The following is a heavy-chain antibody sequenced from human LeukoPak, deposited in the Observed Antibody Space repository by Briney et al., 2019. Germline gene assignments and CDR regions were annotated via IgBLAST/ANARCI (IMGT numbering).Heavy chain of an antibody. Sequence: PGGSLRLSCAASGFTFSSYWMHWVRHAPGKGLGWVSRIKSDGSTRYADSVKGRFTISRDNTKNTVSLQMTSLRAEDTGVYYCARAPSEIGGYYPEYFRHWGQGTLVIVSS. J-gene: IGHJ1*01. D-gene: IGHD3-22*01. CDR1: GFTFSSYW. V-gene: IGHV3-74*01. CDR3: ARAPSEIGGYYPEYFRH. CDR2: IKSDGST.